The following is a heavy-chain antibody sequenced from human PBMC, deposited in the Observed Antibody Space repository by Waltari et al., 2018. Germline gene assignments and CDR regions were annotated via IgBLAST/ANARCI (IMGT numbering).Heavy chain of an antibody. CDR1: GLPFSTFA. CDR3: AKDQGYRTSAHRFDY. CDR2: IYSGGST. D-gene: IGHD1-1*01. J-gene: IGHJ4*02. Sequence: EVQLLASGHGLLQLGGFLTLSFSASGLPFSTFAMACARQASGKGLGWCSVIYSGGSTYYADSVKGRFTISRDNSKNMLYLQMNSLRAEDTAVYYCAKDQGYRTSAHRFDYWGQGTLVTVSS. V-gene: IGHV3-23*03.